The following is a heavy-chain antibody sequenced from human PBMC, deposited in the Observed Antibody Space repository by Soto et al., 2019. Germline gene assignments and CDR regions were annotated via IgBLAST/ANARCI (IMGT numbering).Heavy chain of an antibody. CDR3: TAHISSSSVWANAY. Sequence: EVQLVESGGGFVKPGGSLRLSCAASGFTFSDTWMNWVRQAPGKGLEWVARINHKTDGGSTDYAARVTGRSTISRDDSKSTVLLQINSPQTEDTAVYYCTAHISSSSVWANAYWGQGTLVTVS. CDR2: INHKTDGGST. V-gene: IGHV3-15*07. J-gene: IGHJ4*02. CDR1: GFTFSDTW. D-gene: IGHD6-19*01.